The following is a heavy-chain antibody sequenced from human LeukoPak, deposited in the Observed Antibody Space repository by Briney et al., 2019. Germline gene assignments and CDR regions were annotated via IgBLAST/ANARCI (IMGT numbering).Heavy chain of an antibody. Sequence: SVKVSCKASGGTFSCYAISWVRQAPGQGLEWMGGIIPIFGTANYAQKFQGRVTMTRDTSTSTLYMELSSLRSEDTAVYYCARETLEPYFDYWGQGTLVTVSS. CDR1: GGTFSCYA. D-gene: IGHD3-3*01. V-gene: IGHV1-69*05. J-gene: IGHJ4*02. CDR2: IIPIFGTA. CDR3: ARETLEPYFDY.